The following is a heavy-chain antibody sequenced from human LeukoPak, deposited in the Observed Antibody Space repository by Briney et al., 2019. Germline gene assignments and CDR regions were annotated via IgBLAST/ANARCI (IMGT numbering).Heavy chain of an antibody. CDR1: GFTVSSNY. J-gene: IGHJ4*02. V-gene: IGHV3-66*02. CDR2: IYSGGST. D-gene: IGHD6-13*01. CDR3: AREIAAAGLGY. Sequence: PGGSLRLSCAASGFTVSSNYMSWVRQAPGKGLEWVSVIYSGGSTYYADSVKGRFTISRDNPKITLYLQMNSLRAEDTSVYYCAREIAAAGLGYWGQGTLVTVSS.